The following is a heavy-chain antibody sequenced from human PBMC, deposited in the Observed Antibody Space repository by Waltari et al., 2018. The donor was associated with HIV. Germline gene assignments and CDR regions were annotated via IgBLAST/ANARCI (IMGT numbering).Heavy chain of an antibody. CDR1: GGSISSYY. CDR2: IYYSGST. J-gene: IGHJ6*02. D-gene: IGHD6-19*01. V-gene: IGHV4-59*01. Sequence: QVQLQESGPGLVKPSETLSLTCTVSGGSISSYYWSWIRQPPGKGLEWIGYIYYSGSTNYNPPLKSRVTISVDTSKNQFSLKLSSVTAADTAVYYCARAGWYNYYYYGMDVWGQGTTVTVSS. CDR3: ARAGWYNYYYYGMDV.